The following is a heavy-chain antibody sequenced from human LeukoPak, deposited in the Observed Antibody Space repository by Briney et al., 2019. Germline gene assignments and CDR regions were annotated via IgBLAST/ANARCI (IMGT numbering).Heavy chain of an antibody. CDR2: LSPHGNYE. J-gene: IGHJ4*02. V-gene: IGHV3-33*01. Sequence: GGSLRLSCAASGFTFSNYGIHWVRQAPGKGLEWVAVLSPHGNYEYYADSVQGRFTISRDDSKNTVYLQMNSLRDEDTAVYYCARDWIDRFLDYWGQGTLVTVSS. CDR3: ARDWIDRFLDY. D-gene: IGHD2-2*03. CDR1: GFTFSNYG.